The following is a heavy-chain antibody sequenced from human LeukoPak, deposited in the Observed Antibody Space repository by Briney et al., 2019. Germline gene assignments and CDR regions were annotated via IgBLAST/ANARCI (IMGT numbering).Heavy chain of an antibody. J-gene: IGHJ4*02. D-gene: IGHD6-13*01. V-gene: IGHV1-69*04. CDR2: IIPILGIA. CDR1: GGTFSSYA. CDR3: ARDSAGFGFDY. Sequence: GSSVKVSCKASGGTFSSYAISWVRQAPGQGLEWMGRIIPILGIANYAQKFQGRVTMTTDTSTSTAYMELRSLRSDDTAVYYCARDSAGFGFDYWGQGTLVTVSS.